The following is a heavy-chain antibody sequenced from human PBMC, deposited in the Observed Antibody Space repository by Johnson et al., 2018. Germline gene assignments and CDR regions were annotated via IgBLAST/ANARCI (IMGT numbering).Heavy chain of an antibody. D-gene: IGHD4-11*01. J-gene: IGHJ3*02. CDR3: ARDQAWAVTDGFDI. Sequence: VQLVESGGGLVQXGGSXRLXCAASGFTFNSYAFNWVRQAPGKWLEWVSGINSDGSTYYASSVKGRFTITRDNSKHTLYLQMNSLRDEDTALYYYARDQAWAVTDGFDIWGLGTMVTVSS. CDR2: INSDGST. CDR1: GFTFNSYA. V-gene: IGHV3-23*04.